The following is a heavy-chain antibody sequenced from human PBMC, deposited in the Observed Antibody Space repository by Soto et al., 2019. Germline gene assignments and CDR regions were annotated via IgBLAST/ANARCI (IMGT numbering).Heavy chain of an antibody. D-gene: IGHD1-1*01. CDR3: AGATGRY. CDR2: IYSGGNT. V-gene: IGHV3-53*02. CDR1: GFTVSSNY. J-gene: IGHJ4*02. Sequence: EVQLVETGGGLIQPGGSLRLSCTASGFTVSSNYMTWVRQAPGKGLEWVSVIYSGGNTYYADSVKGRFTSSREKSKNTLYLQMNSLRAEDTAVYYCAGATGRYWGQGTLVTVSS.